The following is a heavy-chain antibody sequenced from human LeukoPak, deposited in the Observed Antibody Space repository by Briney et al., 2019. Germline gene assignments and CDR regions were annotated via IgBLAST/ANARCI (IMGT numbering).Heavy chain of an antibody. V-gene: IGHV3-48*03. Sequence: GGSLRLSCAASGFTFSDSEMNWVRQAPGKGLEWVSYISSSGTTIYYANSVKGRFTISRDNAKNSLYLQMNSLRAEDTAIYYCARDDLNWGSYYYGMDVWGQGTTVTVSS. J-gene: IGHJ6*02. CDR1: GFTFSDSE. D-gene: IGHD7-27*01. CDR3: ARDDLNWGSYYYGMDV. CDR2: ISSSGTTI.